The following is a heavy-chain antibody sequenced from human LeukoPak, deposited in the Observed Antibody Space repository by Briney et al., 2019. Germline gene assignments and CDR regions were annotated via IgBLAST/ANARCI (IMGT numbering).Heavy chain of an antibody. J-gene: IGHJ4*02. Sequence: GASVKVSCKASGYTFTGYDMHWVRQAPGQGLEWMGWINPNSGDTNYAQNFQGRVSMTRDTSIRTAYMELSRLRSDDTAVYYCARDGIDGRYCSGGGRGNCYYFDYWGQGTLVTVSS. CDR1: GYTFTGYD. V-gene: IGHV1-2*02. CDR3: ARDGIDGRYCSGGGRGNCYYFDY. D-gene: IGHD2-15*01. CDR2: INPNSGDT.